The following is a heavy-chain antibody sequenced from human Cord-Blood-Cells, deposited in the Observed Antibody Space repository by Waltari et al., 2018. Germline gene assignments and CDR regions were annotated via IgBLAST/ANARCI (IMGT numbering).Heavy chain of an antibody. J-gene: IGHJ4*02. CDR3: ATEGYSSGWYDY. Sequence: QVQLVQSGAEVKKPGASVKVSGKGSGYTLTELSMHWVRQAPGKGLEWMGCFDPEDGETIYEQKFQGRVTMTEDTSTDTAYMELSSLRSEDTAVYYCATEGYSSGWYDYWGQGTLVTVSS. V-gene: IGHV1-24*01. D-gene: IGHD6-19*01. CDR2: FDPEDGET. CDR1: GYTLTELS.